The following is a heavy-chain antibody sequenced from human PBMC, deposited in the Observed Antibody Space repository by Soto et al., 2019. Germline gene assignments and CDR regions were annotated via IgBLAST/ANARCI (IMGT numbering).Heavy chain of an antibody. Sequence: GGSLRLSCAASGFTFSSYGMHWVRQAPGKGLEWVAVISYDGSNKYYADSVKGRFTISRDNAKNSLYLQMNSLRAEDTAVYYCARDRYDFWSGYYSHDYWGQGTLVTVSS. V-gene: IGHV3-30*03. CDR3: ARDRYDFWSGYYSHDY. D-gene: IGHD3-3*01. CDR1: GFTFSSYG. J-gene: IGHJ4*02. CDR2: ISYDGSNK.